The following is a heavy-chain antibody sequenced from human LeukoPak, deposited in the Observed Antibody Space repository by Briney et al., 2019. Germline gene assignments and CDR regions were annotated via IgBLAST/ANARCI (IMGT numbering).Heavy chain of an antibody. CDR3: ARGGVNPVDH. V-gene: IGHV3-74*01. D-gene: IGHD1-14*01. CDR1: GFTFSDYW. J-gene: IGHJ4*02. Sequence: GSLRLSCAASGFTFSDYWMHWVRQAPGKGLVWVSDMNEGGSTRRYAESVKGRFTTSRDNAKNTLYLQMNNLRAEDTAMYFCARGGVNPVDHWGQGTLVTVSS. CDR2: MNEGGSTR.